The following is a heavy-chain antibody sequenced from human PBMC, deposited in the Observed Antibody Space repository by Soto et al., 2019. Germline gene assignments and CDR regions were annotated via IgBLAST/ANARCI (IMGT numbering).Heavy chain of an antibody. CDR3: AGQTFTIAAASYGRSNWFDP. CDR2: IYFTGNT. Sequence: SETLSLTCSASGGSITSSSHFWGWVRQPPGKGLEWIGTIYFTGNTYYTPSLKSRLTMSIYTSKNEFSLRLNSVTAADTAVYYCAGQTFTIAAASYGRSNWFDPWGPGTLVTVS. D-gene: IGHD6-25*01. J-gene: IGHJ5*02. CDR1: GGSITSSSHF. V-gene: IGHV4-39*01.